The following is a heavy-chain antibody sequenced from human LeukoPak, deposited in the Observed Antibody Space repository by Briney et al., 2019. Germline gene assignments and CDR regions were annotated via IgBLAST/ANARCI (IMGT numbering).Heavy chain of an antibody. J-gene: IGHJ4*02. Sequence: SETLSLTCTVSGGSINNYYWSWIRQPPGKGLEWIAYIYYSGSTNYNPSLKSRVTISVDMSKNQFSLKVSSVTAADTAVYYCARGSVYFDSWGQGTLVTVSS. CDR1: GGSINNYY. V-gene: IGHV4-59*01. CDR3: ARGSVYFDS. CDR2: IYYSGST.